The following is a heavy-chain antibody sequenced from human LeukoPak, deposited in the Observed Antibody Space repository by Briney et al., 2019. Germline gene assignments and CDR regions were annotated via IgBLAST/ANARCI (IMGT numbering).Heavy chain of an antibody. CDR1: GFTFSSYW. J-gene: IGHJ4*02. D-gene: IGHD6-6*01. CDR2: IKSDGSDT. V-gene: IGHV3-74*01. Sequence: GGSLRLSCAASGFTFSSYWMHWVRHAPGKGLVSVSRIKSDGSDTSYADSVKGRFTISRDNAKNTLYLQMNSLRAEDTAVYYCASGYSSSSLIPFDYWGQGTLVTVSS. CDR3: ASGYSSSSLIPFDY.